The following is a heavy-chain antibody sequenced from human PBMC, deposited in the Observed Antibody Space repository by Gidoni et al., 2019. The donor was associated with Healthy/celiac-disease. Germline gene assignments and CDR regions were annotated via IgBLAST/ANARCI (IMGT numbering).Heavy chain of an antibody. V-gene: IGHV3-23*01. CDR3: AKGQSSGWYYWYFQH. CDR1: GFTFSSYA. J-gene: IGHJ1*01. CDR2: INVSGGST. D-gene: IGHD6-19*01. Sequence: EVQLLESGGGLVQPGGSLRLSCAASGFTFSSYAMSWVRQAPGKGLEWVSAINVSGGSTYYADSVKGRFTISRDNSKNTLYLQMNSLRAEDTAVYYCAKGQSSGWYYWYFQHWGQGTLVTVSS.